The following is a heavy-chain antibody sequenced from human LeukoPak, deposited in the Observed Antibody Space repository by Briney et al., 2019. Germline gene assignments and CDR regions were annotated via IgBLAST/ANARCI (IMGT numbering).Heavy chain of an antibody. CDR1: GFTFRSYA. Sequence: TGGSLRLSCAVSGFTFRSYAMSWVRQAPGKGLEWVSTISGSGGSTYYADSVKGRFTISRDNSKNTLYLHMNSLRAEGTAVYYCAKMSYSGPKGDYWGQGTLVTVSS. CDR2: ISGSGGST. D-gene: IGHD5-12*01. J-gene: IGHJ4*02. CDR3: AKMSYSGPKGDY. V-gene: IGHV3-23*01.